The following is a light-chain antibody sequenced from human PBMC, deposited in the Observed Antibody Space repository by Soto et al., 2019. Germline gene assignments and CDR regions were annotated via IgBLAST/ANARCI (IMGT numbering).Light chain of an antibody. CDR1: QNVRIY. Sequence: DIQMTQSPSTLSASVGDRVTITCRASQNVRIYLAWYQQKPGKAPKLLIYQTSSLQSGVPSRFSGSGSETEFTLAISSLQPEDFATYYCPQYYIYPPAFGLGTKVEIK. V-gene: IGKV1-5*03. CDR3: PQYYIYPPA. CDR2: QTS. J-gene: IGKJ3*01.